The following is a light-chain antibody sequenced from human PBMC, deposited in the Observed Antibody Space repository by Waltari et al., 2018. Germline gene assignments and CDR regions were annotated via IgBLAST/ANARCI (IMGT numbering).Light chain of an antibody. J-gene: IGLJ3*02. CDR1: SSDIGHYNF. Sequence: QSALTQSASVSGSPGQSITLFCTGSSSDIGHYNFVSWYQQHPGKAPKPLIYEGSKRPSGVSNRFSGSRSGNTASLKISGLQADDEADYYCCSYAGTYTWVFGGGTKLTVL. CDR2: EGS. CDR3: CSYAGTYTWV. V-gene: IGLV2-23*01.